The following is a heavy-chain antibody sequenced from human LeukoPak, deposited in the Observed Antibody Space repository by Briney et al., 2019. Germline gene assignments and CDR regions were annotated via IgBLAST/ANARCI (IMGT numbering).Heavy chain of an antibody. CDR2: IFYSGST. D-gene: IGHD6-13*01. Sequence: PSQTLSLTCTVSGGSISSGDYYWSWIRQPPGKGLEWIGHIFYSGSTYYNPSLMRRLTISVDTSKNQFSLKLSSVTPADTAVYYCARERREGGSSWIDYWGRGTLVTVSS. J-gene: IGHJ4*02. V-gene: IGHV4-30-4*01. CDR3: ARERREGGSSWIDY. CDR1: GGSISSGDYY.